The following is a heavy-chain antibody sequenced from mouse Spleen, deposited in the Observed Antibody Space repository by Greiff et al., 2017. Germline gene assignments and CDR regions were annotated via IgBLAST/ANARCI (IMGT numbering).Heavy chain of an antibody. J-gene: IGHJ3*01. D-gene: IGHD1-1*01. Sequence: EVKLVESGGGLVKPGGSLKLSCAASGFTFSSYGMSWVRQTPEKRLEWVATISGGGSYTYYPDSVKGRFTISRDNAKNNLYLQMSSLRSEDTALYYCARHYYGSSSPWFAYWGQGTLVTVSA. CDR3: ARHYYGSSSPWFAY. CDR2: ISGGGSYT. V-gene: IGHV5-9-2*01. CDR1: GFTFSSYG.